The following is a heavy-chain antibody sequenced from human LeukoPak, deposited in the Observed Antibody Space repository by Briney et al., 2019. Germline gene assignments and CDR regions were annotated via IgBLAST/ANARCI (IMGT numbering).Heavy chain of an antibody. Sequence: GGSLRLSCVASGFTFSSYGMDWVRQAPGKGLEWVGFIRSKVYGGTPEYAASVKGRFTISRDESQGIAYLQMNSLKTEDTAVYYCTRDQTPYYWGQGTLVTVSS. CDR1: GFTFSSYG. CDR2: IRSKVYGGTP. CDR3: TRDQTPYY. V-gene: IGHV3-49*04. J-gene: IGHJ4*02.